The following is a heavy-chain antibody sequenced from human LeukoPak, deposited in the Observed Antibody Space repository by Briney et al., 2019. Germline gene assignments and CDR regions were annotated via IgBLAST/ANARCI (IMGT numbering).Heavy chain of an antibody. CDR3: ARQNGYDFWSGYFDY. CDR1: GGSISSYY. CDR2: IYYSGST. J-gene: IGHJ4*02. Sequence: SETLSLTCTVSGGSISSYYWSWMRQPPGKGLEWIGNIYYSGSTNYNPSLKSRVTISVDTSKNPFSLKLSSVTAADTAVYYCARQNGYDFWSGYFDYWGQGTLVTVSS. V-gene: IGHV4-59*01. D-gene: IGHD3-3*01.